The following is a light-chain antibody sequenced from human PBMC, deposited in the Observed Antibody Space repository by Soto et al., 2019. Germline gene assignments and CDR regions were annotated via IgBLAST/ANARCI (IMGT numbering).Light chain of an antibody. CDR1: QSVSYN. V-gene: IGKV3-15*01. CDR2: GAS. CDR3: QQYNNWPLT. Sequence: EIVMTQSPATLTVSPGERATLSCRASQSVSYNLAWYQQTPGQAPRLLIYGASTRATGIPARFSGSGSGTDFTLTISSLHSEDFAVYYCQQYNNWPLTFGGGTKVDIK. J-gene: IGKJ4*01.